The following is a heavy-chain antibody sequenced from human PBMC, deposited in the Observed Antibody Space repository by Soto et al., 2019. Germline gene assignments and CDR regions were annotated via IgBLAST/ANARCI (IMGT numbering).Heavy chain of an antibody. D-gene: IGHD1-26*01. V-gene: IGHV3-11*01. CDR2: ISGRGGTI. J-gene: IGHJ4*02. CDR3: ARTTWELGVRFDY. CDR1: GFPFSDFY. Sequence: GGSLRLSCAASGFPFSDFYMTWIRRAPGRGLQCLSYISGRGGTIYYADSVKGRFTISGDNAKNSLDLQMDGLRGDDTGVYYCARTTWELGVRFDYWGQGALVTVSS.